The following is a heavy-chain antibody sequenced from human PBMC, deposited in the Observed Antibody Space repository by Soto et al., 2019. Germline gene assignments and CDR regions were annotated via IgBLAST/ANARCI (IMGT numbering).Heavy chain of an antibody. D-gene: IGHD3-16*01. CDR3: ARGGDYGYAMDV. V-gene: IGHV3-74*01. CDR2: ITSDGSRT. CDR1: GFTFSNYW. Sequence: EVQLVESGGDLVQPGGSLRLSCAASGFTFSNYWMHWVRQAPGKGLVWVSRITSDGSRTLYADSVKGRFTISRDNAQNTLYLQMSSLRAEDTAVYYCARGGDYGYAMDVWGQGTTVTVSS. J-gene: IGHJ6*02.